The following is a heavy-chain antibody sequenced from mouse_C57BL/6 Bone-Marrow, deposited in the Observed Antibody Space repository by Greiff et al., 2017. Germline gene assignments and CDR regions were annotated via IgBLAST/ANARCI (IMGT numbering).Heavy chain of an antibody. CDR2: IWGGGST. D-gene: IGHD1-1*01. CDR3: AKHGDPYYGSSYWYFDV. V-gene: IGHV2-9*01. Sequence: VKLVESGPGLVAPSQSLSITCTVSGFSLTSYGVDWVRQPPGKGLEWLGVIWGGGSTNYNSALMSRLSISKDNSKSQVFLKMNSLQTDDTAMYYCAKHGDPYYGSSYWYFDVWGTGTTVTVSS. CDR1: GFSLTSYG. J-gene: IGHJ1*03.